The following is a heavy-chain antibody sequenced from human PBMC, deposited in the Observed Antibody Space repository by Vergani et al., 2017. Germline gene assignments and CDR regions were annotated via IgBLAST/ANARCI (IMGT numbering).Heavy chain of an antibody. Sequence: EVQLVESGGGLVQPGGSLRLSCAASGFTVSSNYMSWVRQAPGKGLEWVSVIYSGGSTYYEDSVKGRFTISRDNSKNMLYLQMNSLRAEDTAVYYCARLSYDTTPYLQGGYDCWGQGTLVSVSS. J-gene: IGHJ4*02. CDR1: GFTVSSNY. D-gene: IGHD3-22*01. V-gene: IGHV3-66*04. CDR3: ARLSYDTTPYLQGGYDC. CDR2: IYSGGST.